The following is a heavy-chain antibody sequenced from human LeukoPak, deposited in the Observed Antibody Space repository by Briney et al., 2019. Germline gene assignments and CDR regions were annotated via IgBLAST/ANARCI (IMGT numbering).Heavy chain of an antibody. Sequence: SETLSLTCTVSGGSISSYYWSWIRQSPVKGLEWIGYIYPSGSAFYIPSLESRVTISLDTSENQFSLKLSSVTAADTAVYYCARRNHYFYYMDVWGKGTTVTVSS. V-gene: IGHV4-4*09. CDR2: IYPSGSA. CDR1: GGSISSYY. CDR3: ARRNHYFYYMDV. J-gene: IGHJ6*03.